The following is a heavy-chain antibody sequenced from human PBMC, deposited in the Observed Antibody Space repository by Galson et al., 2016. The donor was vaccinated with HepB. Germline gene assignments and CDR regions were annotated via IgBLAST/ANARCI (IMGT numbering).Heavy chain of an antibody. D-gene: IGHD4-11*01. CDR3: ARYSNLLYHYGVDV. CDR2: IIPMFGTT. J-gene: IGHJ6*02. Sequence: SVKVSCKASGGTFSTYGISWVRQAPGQGLEWMGGIIPMFGTTNYAQKFLGRVTIIADESTSTAYMEVSSLRSEDTAVYYCARYSNLLYHYGVDVWGQGTTVTVSS. CDR1: GGTFSTYG. V-gene: IGHV1-69*13.